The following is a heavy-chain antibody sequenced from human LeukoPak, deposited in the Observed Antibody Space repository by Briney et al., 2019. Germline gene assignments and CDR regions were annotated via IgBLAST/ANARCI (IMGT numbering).Heavy chain of an antibody. V-gene: IGHV1-2*02. D-gene: IGHD6-19*01. CDR1: GYTFTGYY. CDR3: ARPSKYSSGWYYFDY. J-gene: IGHJ4*02. Sequence: ASVTVSCKASGYTFTGYYMHWVRQAPGQGLEWMGWINPNSGGTNCAQKFQGRVTMTRDTSISTAYMELSRLRSDDTAVYYCARPSKYSSGWYYFDYWGQGTLVTVSS. CDR2: INPNSGGT.